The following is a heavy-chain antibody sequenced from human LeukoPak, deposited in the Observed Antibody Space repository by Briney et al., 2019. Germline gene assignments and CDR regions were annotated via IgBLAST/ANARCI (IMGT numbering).Heavy chain of an antibody. V-gene: IGHV3-30*01. D-gene: IGHD3-22*01. CDR1: GFTFSSYA. CDR2: ISYDGSNK. J-gene: IGHJ4*02. Sequence: GGSLRLSCAASGFTFSSYAMHWVRQAPGKGLEWVAVISYDGSNKYYADSVKGRFTISRDNSKNTLYLQMNSLRAEDTAVYYCARDPTYSYDSSYFDYWGQGTLVTVSS. CDR3: ARDPTYSYDSSYFDY.